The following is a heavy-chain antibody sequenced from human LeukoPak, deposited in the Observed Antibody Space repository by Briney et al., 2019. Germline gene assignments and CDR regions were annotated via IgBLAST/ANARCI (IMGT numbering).Heavy chain of an antibody. V-gene: IGHV4-39*07. CDR3: ARDGTGDDYFDY. D-gene: IGHD7-27*01. Sequence: HPSETLSLTCTVSGGSISSSSYYWGWIRQPPGKGLEWIGSIYYSGSTYYNPSLKSRVTISVDTSKNQFSLKLSSVTAADTAVYYCARDGTGDDYFDYWGQGTLVTVSS. CDR2: IYYSGST. J-gene: IGHJ4*02. CDR1: GGSISSSSYY.